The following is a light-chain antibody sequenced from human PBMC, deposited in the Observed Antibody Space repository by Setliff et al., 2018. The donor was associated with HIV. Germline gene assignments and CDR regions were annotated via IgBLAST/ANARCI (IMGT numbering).Light chain of an antibody. CDR1: SSDVGGYKY. V-gene: IGLV2-11*01. CDR3: CSYAGSYTHYV. Sequence: QSALTQPRSVSGSPGQSVTISCTGTSSDVGGYKYVSWYQQHPGKAPKLIIYDVSKRPSGVPDRFSGSKSGNTASLTISGLQAEDEADYYCCSYAGSYTHYVFGTGTKVTVL. J-gene: IGLJ1*01. CDR2: DVS.